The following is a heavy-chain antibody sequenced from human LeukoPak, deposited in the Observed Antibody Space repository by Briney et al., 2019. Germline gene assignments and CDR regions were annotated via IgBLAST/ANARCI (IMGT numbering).Heavy chain of an antibody. Sequence: PGGSLRLSCAASGFTFSSYGMHWVRQAPGKGLEWVAVISYDGSNKYYADSVKGRFTISRDNSKNTLYLQMNSLRAEDTAVYYCAKDPLTYSSGWYEIDYWGQGTLVTVSS. CDR1: GFTFSSYG. D-gene: IGHD6-19*01. CDR2: ISYDGSNK. CDR3: AKDPLTYSSGWYEIDY. J-gene: IGHJ4*02. V-gene: IGHV3-30*18.